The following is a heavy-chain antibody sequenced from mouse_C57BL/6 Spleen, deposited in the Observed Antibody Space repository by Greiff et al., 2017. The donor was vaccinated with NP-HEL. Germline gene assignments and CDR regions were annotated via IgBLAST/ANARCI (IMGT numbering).Heavy chain of an antibody. V-gene: IGHV1-54*01. D-gene: IGHD2-4*01. CDR1: GYAFTNYL. J-gene: IGHJ1*03. CDR3: ARGDDYDVRYFDD. CDR2: INPGSGGT. Sequence: QVQLKQSGAELVRPGTSVKVSCKASGYAFTNYLIEWVKQRPGQGLEWIGVINPGSGGTNYNEKFKGKATLTADKSSSTAYMQLSSLTSEDSAVYFCARGDDYDVRYFDDWGTGTTVTVSS.